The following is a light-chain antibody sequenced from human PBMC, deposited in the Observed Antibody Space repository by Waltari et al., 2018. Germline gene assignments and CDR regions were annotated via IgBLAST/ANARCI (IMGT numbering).Light chain of an antibody. J-gene: IGKJ1*01. V-gene: IGKV1-16*02. CDR1: QGINNH. CDR3: LQYNSYPRT. Sequence: DIQMTQSPSSLSASVGDRVTITCRASQGINNHLSWFQQKSGKATKSLIWGASNLQSVVPSKFSGSGSVTDFTLTISSLQPEDFATYYCLQYNSYPRTFGQGTKVEIK. CDR2: GAS.